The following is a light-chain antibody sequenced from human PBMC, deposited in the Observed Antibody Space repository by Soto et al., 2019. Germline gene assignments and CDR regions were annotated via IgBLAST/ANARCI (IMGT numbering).Light chain of an antibody. J-gene: IGKJ1*01. CDR2: DAS. CDR1: QSVRTN. V-gene: IGKV3-20*01. CDR3: QQYGSSQGT. Sequence: EIVLTQSPGTLSLSPGEGATLSCRASQSVRTNLAWYQHKPGQSPRLLIYDASNRATGIPARFSGSGSGTDFTLTISRLEPEDFAVYYCQQYGSSQGTFGQGTKVDIK.